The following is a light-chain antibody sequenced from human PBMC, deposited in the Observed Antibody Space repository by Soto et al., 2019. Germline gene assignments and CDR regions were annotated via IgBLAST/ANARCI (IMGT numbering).Light chain of an antibody. V-gene: IGKV2-28*01. CDR2: LGS. J-gene: IGKJ2*01. CDR3: MQALRTPNT. CDR1: QSLLHSNGYNY. Sequence: DIVMTQSPLSLPVTPGEPASISCRSSQSLLHSNGYNYLDWYLQKPGQSPQLLVYLGSNRASGVPDRFSGSGSGTDFTLKISRVEAEDVGVYYCMQALRTPNTCGQGNKLEIK.